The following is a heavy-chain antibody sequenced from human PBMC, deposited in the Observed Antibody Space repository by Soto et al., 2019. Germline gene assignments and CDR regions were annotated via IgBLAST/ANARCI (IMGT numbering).Heavy chain of an antibody. J-gene: IGHJ4*02. Sequence: GGSLRLSCAASGFTVSSNYMSWVRQAPGKGLEWVSVIYSGGSTYYADSVKGRFTISRDNSKNTLYLQMNSLRAEDTAVYYCARSLNYYDSSGYFPAHYWGQGTLVTVSS. V-gene: IGHV3-53*01. CDR3: ARSLNYYDSSGYFPAHY. D-gene: IGHD3-22*01. CDR1: GFTVSSNY. CDR2: IYSGGST.